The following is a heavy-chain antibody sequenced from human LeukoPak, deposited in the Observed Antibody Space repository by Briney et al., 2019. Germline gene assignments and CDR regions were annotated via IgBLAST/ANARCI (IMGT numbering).Heavy chain of an antibody. D-gene: IGHD3-9*01. J-gene: IGHJ4*02. V-gene: IGHV3-23*01. CDR1: GFTFSSYA. Sequence: QTGGSLTLSCAASGFTFSSYAMSWVRQAPGKGLEWVSAISGSGGSTYYADSVKGRFTISRDNSKNTLYLQMNSLRAEDTAVYYCAKFPADVLTQYYFDYWGQGTLVTVSS. CDR3: AKFPADVLTQYYFDY. CDR2: ISGSGGST.